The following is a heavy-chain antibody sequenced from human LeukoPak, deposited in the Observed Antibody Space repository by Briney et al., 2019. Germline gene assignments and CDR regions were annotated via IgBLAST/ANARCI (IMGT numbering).Heavy chain of an antibody. CDR1: GGSVISYY. D-gene: IGHD3-10*01. Sequence: SETLSLTCSVSGGSVISYYWSWIRQSPGKGLEWIGYIYYTGITNYSPSLESRATISIDTSKNEFSLRLTSVTASDSAVYFCTRHAPVPVIGHGMGVWGQGTTVTVSS. CDR3: TRHAPVPVIGHGMGV. J-gene: IGHJ6*02. V-gene: IGHV4-59*08. CDR2: IYYTGIT.